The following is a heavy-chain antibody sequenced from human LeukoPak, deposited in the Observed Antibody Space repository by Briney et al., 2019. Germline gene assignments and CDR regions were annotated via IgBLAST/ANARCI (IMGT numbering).Heavy chain of an antibody. CDR1: GFTFSSYW. V-gene: IGHV3-7*03. CDR3: ARDSDCSGGSCYTDY. D-gene: IGHD2-15*01. J-gene: IGHJ4*02. Sequence: GGSLRLSCEASGFTFSSYWMSWVRQAPGKGLEWVANIKTDGSEKYYVDSVKGRFTISRDNAKNSLYLQMNSLRAEDTAVYYCARDSDCSGGSCYTDYWGQGNLVTVSS. CDR2: IKTDGSEK.